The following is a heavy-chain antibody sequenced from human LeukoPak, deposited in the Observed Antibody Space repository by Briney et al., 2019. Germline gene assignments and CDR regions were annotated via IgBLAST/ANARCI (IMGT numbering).Heavy chain of an antibody. V-gene: IGHV1-18*01. Sequence: ASVTVSCKDSGYTFTSYGISWVRQAPGQGLEWMGWISTYNGNTNYAQKLQGRVTMTTDTSTSTAYMELRSLRSDDTAVYYCARGPPWERNYYYYGMDVWGQGTTVTVSS. CDR2: ISTYNGNT. CDR3: ARGPPWERNYYYYGMDV. CDR1: GYTFTSYG. J-gene: IGHJ6*02. D-gene: IGHD1-26*01.